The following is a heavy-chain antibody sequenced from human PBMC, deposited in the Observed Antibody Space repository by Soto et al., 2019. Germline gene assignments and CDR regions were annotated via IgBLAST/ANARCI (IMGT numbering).Heavy chain of an antibody. V-gene: IGHV4-30-4*01. Sequence: SETLSLTCTVSVVSISSGDYYCSWIRQPPGKGLEWIGYIYYSGSTYYNPSLKSRVTISVDTSKNQFSLKLSSVTAADTAVYYCARMTHYYFDYWGQATLVTVSS. CDR2: IYYSGST. J-gene: IGHJ4*02. CDR1: VVSISSGDYY. CDR3: ARMTHYYFDY.